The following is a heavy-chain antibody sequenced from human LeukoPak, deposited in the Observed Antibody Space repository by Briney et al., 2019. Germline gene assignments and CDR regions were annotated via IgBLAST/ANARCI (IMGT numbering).Heavy chain of an antibody. CDR1: GGSISGYY. D-gene: IGHD2-15*01. J-gene: IGHJ5*02. Sequence: NTSETLSLTCIVSGGSISGYYWSWIRQPAGKGLEWIGHMDTSGHTNYNSSLMSRVTMSVDTSKNQFSLRLTSVTAADTAAYYCARHWSHSVAQFGRSFWFDPWGQGTLVTVSS. CDR2: MDTSGHT. V-gene: IGHV4-4*07. CDR3: ARHWSHSVAQFGRSFWFDP.